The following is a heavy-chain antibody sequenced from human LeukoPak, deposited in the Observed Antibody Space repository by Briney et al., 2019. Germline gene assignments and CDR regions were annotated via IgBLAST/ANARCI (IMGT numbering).Heavy chain of an antibody. Sequence: PGRSLRLSCAASGFTFSSYAMHWVRQAPGKGLEWVSFIRNGGSHKYYADSVKGRFTISRDNSKNTLYLQMNSLRAEDTAVYYCAKDRPNYYYYYYMDVWGKGTTVTVSS. CDR2: IRNGGSHK. CDR1: GFTFSSYA. V-gene: IGHV3-30*02. J-gene: IGHJ6*03. CDR3: AKDRPNYYYYYYMDV.